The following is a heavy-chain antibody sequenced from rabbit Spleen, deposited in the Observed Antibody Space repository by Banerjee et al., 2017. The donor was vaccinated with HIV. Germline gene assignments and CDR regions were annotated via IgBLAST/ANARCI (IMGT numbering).Heavy chain of an antibody. Sequence: QSLEESGGDLVKPGASLTLTCIASGVSFSGDSYMCWVRQAPGKGLEWIVCIDTGSSGFTYYASWVNGRFTISSDNAQSTVDLKMTSLTAADTATYFCARAIVPWLGLTRLDLWGQGTLVTVS. V-gene: IGHV1S40*01. D-gene: IGHD4-1*01. J-gene: IGHJ3*01. CDR1: GVSFSGDSY. CDR3: ARAIVPWLGLTRLDL. CDR2: IDTGSSGFT.